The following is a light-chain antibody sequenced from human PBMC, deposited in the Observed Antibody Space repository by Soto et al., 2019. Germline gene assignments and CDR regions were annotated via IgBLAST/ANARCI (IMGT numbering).Light chain of an antibody. Sequence: EIVLTQSPATLSFSPGERATLSCRASQSVSTYLAWYQQKPGQTPRLLIFDASNRATGIPARFSGSGSGTDFTLTISSLEPEDFAVYYCQQRSNWPPITFGQGTRTGD. V-gene: IGKV3-11*01. CDR2: DAS. CDR3: QQRSNWPPIT. J-gene: IGKJ5*01. CDR1: QSVSTY.